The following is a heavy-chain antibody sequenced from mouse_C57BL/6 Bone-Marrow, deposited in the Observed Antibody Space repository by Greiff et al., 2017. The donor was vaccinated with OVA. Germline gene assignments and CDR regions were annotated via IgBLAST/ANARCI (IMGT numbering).Heavy chain of an antibody. D-gene: IGHD3-1*01. Sequence: QVQLQQSGAELVRPGTSVKVSCKASGYAFTNYLIEWVKQRPGQGLEWIGVINPGSGGTNYNEKFKGKVTLTADKSSSTGYMQLSSLTSEDAAVYFCARSGLFAYWGQGTLVTVSA. CDR3: ARSGLFAY. CDR1: GYAFTNYL. V-gene: IGHV1-54*01. CDR2: INPGSGGT. J-gene: IGHJ3*01.